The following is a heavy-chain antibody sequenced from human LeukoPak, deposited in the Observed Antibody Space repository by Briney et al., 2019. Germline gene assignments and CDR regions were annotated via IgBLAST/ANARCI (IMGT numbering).Heavy chain of an antibody. Sequence: ASVKVSCKASGGTFSSYAISWVRQAPGQGLEWMGGIIPIFGAANYAQKFQGRVTITADESTSTAYMELSSLRSEDTAVYYCARRFDYYGSGSYYPFDYWGQGTLVTVSS. CDR2: IIPIFGAA. CDR3: ARRFDYYGSGSYYPFDY. D-gene: IGHD3-10*01. V-gene: IGHV1-69*13. J-gene: IGHJ4*02. CDR1: GGTFSSYA.